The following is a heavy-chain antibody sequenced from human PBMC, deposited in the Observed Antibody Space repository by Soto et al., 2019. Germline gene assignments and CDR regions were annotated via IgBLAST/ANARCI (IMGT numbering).Heavy chain of an antibody. D-gene: IGHD3-16*01. CDR2: LNPGIGDT. CDR3: ARMASFGTLNWFDP. CDR1: GYTFTNYD. V-gene: IGHV1-8*01. J-gene: IGHJ5*02. Sequence: QVQLVQSGAEIRKPGASVRVSCKASGYTFTNYDVNWVRQVPGQGLEWMGWLNPGIGDTGYAQKFQGRVTMTRNTSIGTAYMELSSLRSGDTAIYYCARMASFGTLNWFDPWGQGTLVTVSS.